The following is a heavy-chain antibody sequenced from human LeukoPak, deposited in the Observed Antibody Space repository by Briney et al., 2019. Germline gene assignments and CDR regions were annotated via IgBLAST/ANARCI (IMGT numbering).Heavy chain of an antibody. CDR3: ARDYKYAFDN. J-gene: IGHJ4*02. CDR1: GFTFSDYS. CDR2: IGIDSGNT. Sequence: GGSLRLSCAASGFTFSDYSMSWVRQAPGKGLEWISYIGIDSGNTNYADSVKGRFTVSGDKAKNSLYLQMNSLRVEDTAVYYCARDYKYAFDNWGQGTLVTVSS. D-gene: IGHD5-24*01. V-gene: IGHV3-11*06.